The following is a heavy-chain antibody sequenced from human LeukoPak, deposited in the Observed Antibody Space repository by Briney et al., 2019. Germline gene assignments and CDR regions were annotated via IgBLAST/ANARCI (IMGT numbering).Heavy chain of an antibody. CDR2: INHSGST. V-gene: IGHV4-34*01. CDR3: ARGLRYYGSGTDY. Sequence: SETLSLTCAVYGGSFSGYYWSWIRQPPEKGLEWIGEINHSGSTNYNPSLKSRVTISVDTSKNQFSLKLSSVTAADTAVYYCARGLRYYGSGTDYWGQGTLVTVSS. D-gene: IGHD3-10*01. CDR1: GGSFSGYY. J-gene: IGHJ4*02.